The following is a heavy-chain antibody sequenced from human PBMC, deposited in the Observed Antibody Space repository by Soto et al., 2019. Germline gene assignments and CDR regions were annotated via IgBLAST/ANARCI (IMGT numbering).Heavy chain of an antibody. CDR1: GGTFSSYA. D-gene: IGHD6-13*01. V-gene: IGHV1-69*12. CDR2: IIPIFGTA. CDR3: AGVRGGAAAGTMEGGWFDP. Sequence: QVQLVQSGAEVKKPGSSVKVSCKASGGTFSSYAISWVRQAPGQGLEWMGGIIPIFGTANYAQKCQGRVTITADEPTSTAYMALSSLRSEDTAVYYCAGVRGGAAAGTMEGGWFDPWGQGTLVTVSS. J-gene: IGHJ5*02.